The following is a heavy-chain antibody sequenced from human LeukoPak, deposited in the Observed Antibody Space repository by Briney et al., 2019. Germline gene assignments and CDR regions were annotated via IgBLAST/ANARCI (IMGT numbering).Heavy chain of an antibody. D-gene: IGHD1-26*01. CDR1: GFTLNNYA. CDR2: INNSGGST. J-gene: IGHJ4*02. V-gene: IGHV3-23*01. Sequence: PGGSLRLSCAASGFTLNNYAMSWVRQAPGKGLEWVSIINNSGGSTYYADSVKGRFTISRDLSKNTLYLQMNSLRAEDTALYYCARKYSGTNPFDYWGQGTLVIVSS. CDR3: ARKYSGTNPFDY.